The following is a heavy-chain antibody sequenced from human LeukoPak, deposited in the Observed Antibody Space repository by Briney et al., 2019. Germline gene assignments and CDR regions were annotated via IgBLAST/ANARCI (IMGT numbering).Heavy chain of an antibody. Sequence: PGGSLRLSCAASGFTFSSYEMNWVRQAPGKGLEWVSYISNSGSTIYYADSVKGRFTISRDNAKNSLYLQMNSLRAEDTAVYYCARVTGGWIQLWCDYWGQGTLVTVSS. CDR1: GFTFSSYE. V-gene: IGHV3-48*03. CDR2: ISNSGSTI. D-gene: IGHD5-18*01. CDR3: ARVTGGWIQLWCDY. J-gene: IGHJ4*02.